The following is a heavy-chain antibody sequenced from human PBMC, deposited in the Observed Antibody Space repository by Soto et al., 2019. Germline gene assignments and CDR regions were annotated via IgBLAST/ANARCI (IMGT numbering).Heavy chain of an antibody. D-gene: IGHD3-22*01. Sequence: PGESLKISCKGSGYSFTSYWIGWVRQMPGKGLEWMGIIYPGDSDTRYSPSFQGQVTISADKSISTAYLQWSSLKASDTAMYYCARLPWPYYYDSSGPAPFFDYWGQGTLVTVSS. V-gene: IGHV5-51*01. CDR2: IYPGDSDT. CDR1: GYSFTSYW. CDR3: ARLPWPYYYDSSGPAPFFDY. J-gene: IGHJ4*02.